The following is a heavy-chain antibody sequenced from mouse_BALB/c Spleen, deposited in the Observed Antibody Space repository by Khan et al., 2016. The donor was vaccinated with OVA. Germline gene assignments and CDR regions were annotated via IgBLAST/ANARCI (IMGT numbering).Heavy chain of an antibody. CDR2: ISNRGTTP. V-gene: IGHV5-12*02. Sequence: EVELVESGGGFMQPGGSLTLSCATSGFTFTDYYMYWVRQTPEKRLEWVAYISNRGTTPSYSDTVRGRFTISRANAKNTLYLQMSRLQSEDTAIYYCAREGDGGGLAYWGQGTLVTVSA. CDR1: GFTFTDYY. J-gene: IGHJ3*01. D-gene: IGHD1-1*02. CDR3: AREGDGGGLAY.